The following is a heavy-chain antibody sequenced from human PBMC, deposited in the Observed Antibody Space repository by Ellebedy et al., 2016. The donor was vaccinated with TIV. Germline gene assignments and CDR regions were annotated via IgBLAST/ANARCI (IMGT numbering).Heavy chain of an antibody. CDR1: GGSISSYY. Sequence: MPSETLSLTCTVSGGSISSYYWSWIRQHPGKGLEWIGEINHSGSTNYNPSLKSRVTISVDTSKNQFSLKLSSVTATDTAVYYCARGGTMIGLDAFDIWGQGTMVTVSS. CDR3: ARGGTMIGLDAFDI. J-gene: IGHJ3*02. CDR2: INHSGST. D-gene: IGHD3-22*01. V-gene: IGHV4-34*01.